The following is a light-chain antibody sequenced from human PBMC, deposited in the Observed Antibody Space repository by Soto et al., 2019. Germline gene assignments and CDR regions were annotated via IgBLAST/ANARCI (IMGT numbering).Light chain of an antibody. CDR3: SSYTTSSTAYV. V-gene: IGLV2-14*01. Sequence: QSALTQPASVSGSRGQSITISCTGTNSDVGRYNYVSWYQQQPGKAPKLMIYEVSNRPSGVSNRFSGSKSGNTASLTISGLQAEDEADYYCSSYTTSSTAYVFGIGTKLTVL. CDR1: NSDVGRYNY. CDR2: EVS. J-gene: IGLJ1*01.